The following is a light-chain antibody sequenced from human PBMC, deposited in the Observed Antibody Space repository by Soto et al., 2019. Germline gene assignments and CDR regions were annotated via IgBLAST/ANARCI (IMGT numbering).Light chain of an antibody. Sequence: EIVLTQSPGTLYLSAGGRGTFSCRGGQGVSRKLAWYQHKPGQAPRLLLSGASTGATGIPARFSGSGSGTEFTLTISSLQSEDSAIYYCQQYHTWPITFGGGTKVDIK. V-gene: IGKV3-15*01. CDR3: QQYHTWPIT. CDR1: QGVSRK. J-gene: IGKJ4*01. CDR2: GAS.